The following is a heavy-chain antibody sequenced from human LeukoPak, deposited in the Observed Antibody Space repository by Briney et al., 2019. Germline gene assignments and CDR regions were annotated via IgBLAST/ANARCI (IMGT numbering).Heavy chain of an antibody. CDR3: AKALTSGWYLDAFNI. CDR1: GFTFSSYA. V-gene: IGHV3-23*01. D-gene: IGHD6-19*01. Sequence: GGSLRLSCAASGFTFSSYAMSWVRQAPGKGLEWVSAISGSGGSTYYADSVKGRFTISRDNSKNTLFLEMNSLRAEDTAVYYCAKALTSGWYLDAFNIWGQGTMVTVSS. J-gene: IGHJ3*02. CDR2: ISGSGGST.